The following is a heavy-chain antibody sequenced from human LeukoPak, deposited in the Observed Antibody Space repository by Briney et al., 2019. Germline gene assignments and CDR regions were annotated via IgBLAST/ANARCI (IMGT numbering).Heavy chain of an antibody. D-gene: IGHD1-1*01. CDR3: ARGLGTTGTTDY. J-gene: IGHJ4*02. Sequence: ASVKVSCKVSGYTLTELSMHWARQAPGQGLEWMGWINPNSGGPNYAQKFQGRVTMTRDTSISTAYMELSRLRSDDTAVYYCARGLGTTGTTDYWGQGTLVTVSS. CDR2: INPNSGGP. CDR1: GYTLTELS. V-gene: IGHV1-2*02.